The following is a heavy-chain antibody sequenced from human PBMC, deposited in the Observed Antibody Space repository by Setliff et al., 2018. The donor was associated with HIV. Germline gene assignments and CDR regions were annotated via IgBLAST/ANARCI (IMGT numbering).Heavy chain of an antibody. CDR1: GFSFSRHY. CDR3: ATVSHTNVAAHDAFDI. Sequence: ASVKVSCKASGFSFSRHYIHWVRQAPGQGLEWMGMINPSDGIPSYAQKFQGRVTMTADTSTDTAYMELSSLRSEDTAVYYCATVSHTNVAAHDAFDIWG. V-gene: IGHV1-46*01. J-gene: IGHJ3*02. D-gene: IGHD6-19*01. CDR2: INPSDGIP.